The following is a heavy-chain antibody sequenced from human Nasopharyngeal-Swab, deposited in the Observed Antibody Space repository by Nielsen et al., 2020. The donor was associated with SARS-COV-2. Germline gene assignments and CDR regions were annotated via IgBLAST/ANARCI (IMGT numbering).Heavy chain of an antibody. Sequence: GESLKISCAASGFTFSSYEMNWVRQAPGKGLEWVSYISSSGSTIYYADSVEGRFTISRDNAKNSLYLQMNSLRAEDTAVYYCARDQGRYSSGWYLDYWGQGTLVTVSS. CDR3: ARDQGRYSSGWYLDY. V-gene: IGHV3-48*03. J-gene: IGHJ4*02. CDR1: GFTFSSYE. D-gene: IGHD6-19*01. CDR2: ISSSGSTI.